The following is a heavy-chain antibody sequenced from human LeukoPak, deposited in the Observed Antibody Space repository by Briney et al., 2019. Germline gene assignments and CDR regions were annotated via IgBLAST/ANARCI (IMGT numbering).Heavy chain of an antibody. Sequence: SETLSLTCTVSGGSISSYYWSWIRQPPGKGLEWIGYIYYSGSTNYNPSLKSRVTISVDTSKNQFSLKLSSVTAADTAVYYCARDRGSGNYDYWGQGTLVTVSS. J-gene: IGHJ4*02. D-gene: IGHD1-26*01. CDR3: ARDRGSGNYDY. CDR2: IYYSGST. V-gene: IGHV4-59*01. CDR1: GGSISSYY.